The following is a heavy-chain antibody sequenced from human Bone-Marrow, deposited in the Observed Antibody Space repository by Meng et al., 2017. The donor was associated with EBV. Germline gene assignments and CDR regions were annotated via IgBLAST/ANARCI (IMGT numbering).Heavy chain of an antibody. Sequence: QVQLQQWGAGLLXXXXXLXLTXAXXVGPXXXYYWTWIRPPPGKGLEWIGEINHSGSTNYNPSLKSRVTISIDTSKNQFSLKLSSVTAADTAIFYCARGYYYGSGINYRPGYYYYGLDVWGQGTTVTVSS. D-gene: IGHD3-10*01. CDR1: VGPXXXYY. CDR3: ARGYYYGSGINYRPGYYYYGLDV. CDR2: INHSGST. J-gene: IGHJ6*02. V-gene: IGHV4-34*02.